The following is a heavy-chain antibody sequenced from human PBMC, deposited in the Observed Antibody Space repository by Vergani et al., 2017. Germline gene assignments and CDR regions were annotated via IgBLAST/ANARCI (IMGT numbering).Heavy chain of an antibody. Sequence: QVPLQQWGAGLLKPSETLSPTCAVYGGSFSGYYWSWIRQPPGKGLEGIGEINHSGSTNYNPSLKSQVTISVDTSKNQFSLKLSSVTAADTAVYYCARGLSGSYYVGAFDYWGQGTLVTVSS. CDR3: ARGLSGSYYVGAFDY. J-gene: IGHJ4*02. CDR1: GGSFSGYY. V-gene: IGHV4-34*01. CDR2: INHSGST. D-gene: IGHD1-26*01.